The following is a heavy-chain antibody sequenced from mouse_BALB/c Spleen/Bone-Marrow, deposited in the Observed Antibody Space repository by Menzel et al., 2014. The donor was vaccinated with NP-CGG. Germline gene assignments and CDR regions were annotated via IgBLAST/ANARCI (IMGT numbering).Heavy chain of an antibody. D-gene: IGHD2-1*01. CDR3: TGYGNYVETSFAY. CDR1: GYSFTSYW. Sequence: EVKLVESGTVLARPGASVKMSCKASGYSFTSYWMHWVKQRPGQGLEWIGAIYPGNSDTRYNQKFKGKAKLTAVTSASTAYMELSSLTNEDSAVYYCTGYGNYVETSFAYWGQGTLVTVSA. CDR2: IYPGNSDT. V-gene: IGHV1-5*01. J-gene: IGHJ3*01.